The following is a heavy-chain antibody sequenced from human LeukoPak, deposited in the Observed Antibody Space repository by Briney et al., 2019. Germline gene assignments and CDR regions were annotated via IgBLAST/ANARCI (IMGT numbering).Heavy chain of an antibody. CDR2: ISAGGENT. CDR1: GFILSSYA. D-gene: IGHD6-19*01. Sequence: ESLRILSAAAGFILSSYAMSWVRQAPGKGLEWVSGISAGGENTDYASSVTGRFTIFRDNSKNTLHLQVNSLRAEDTAAYYCAKSEGSSSAGRFDYWGHGTLFSVSS. J-gene: IGHJ4*01. CDR3: AKSEGSSSAGRFDY. V-gene: IGHV3-23*01.